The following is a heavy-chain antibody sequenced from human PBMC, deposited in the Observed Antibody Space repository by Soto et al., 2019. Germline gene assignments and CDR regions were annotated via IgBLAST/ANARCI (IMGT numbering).Heavy chain of an antibody. CDR3: ARDLAEGWFDP. J-gene: IGHJ5*02. Sequence: SETLSLTCTVSGGSISRYYWSWIRQPAGKGLEWIGRIYTSGSTNYNPSLKSRVTMSVDTSKNQFSLKLSSVTAADTAVYYCARDLAEGWFDPWAQGTLVTVSS. D-gene: IGHD2-15*01. V-gene: IGHV4-4*07. CDR1: GGSISRYY. CDR2: IYTSGST.